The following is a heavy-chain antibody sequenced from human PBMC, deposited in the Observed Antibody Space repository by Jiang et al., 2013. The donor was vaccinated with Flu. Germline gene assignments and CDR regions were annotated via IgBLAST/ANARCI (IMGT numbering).Heavy chain of an antibody. CDR2: IYTSGST. CDR1: GGSISSYY. J-gene: IGHJ6*02. V-gene: IGHV4-4*07. Sequence: GLVKPSETLSLTCTVSGGSISSYYWSWIRQPAGKGLEWIGRIYTSGSTNYNPSLKSRVTMSVDTSKNQFSLKLSSVTAADTAVYYCARVLRIDDYGDFALYYYYGMDVWGQGTTVTVSS. CDR3: ARVLRIDDYGDFALYYYYGMDV. D-gene: IGHD4-17*01.